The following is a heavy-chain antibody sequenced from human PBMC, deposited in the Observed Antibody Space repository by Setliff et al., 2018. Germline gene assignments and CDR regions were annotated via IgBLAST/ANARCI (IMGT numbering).Heavy chain of an antibody. Sequence: KTSETLSLTCTVSGGSISSSSYYWGWIRQPPGKGLEWIGSIYYSGSTNYNPSLKSRVTISVDTSKNQFSLKLSSVTAADTAVYYCAREKMATNYYYYYMDVWGKGTTVTVSS. V-gene: IGHV4-39*02. J-gene: IGHJ6*03. CDR2: IYYSGST. D-gene: IGHD5-12*01. CDR1: GGSISSSSYY. CDR3: AREKMATNYYYYYMDV.